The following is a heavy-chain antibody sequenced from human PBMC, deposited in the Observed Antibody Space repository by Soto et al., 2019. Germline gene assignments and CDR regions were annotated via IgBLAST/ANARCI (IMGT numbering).Heavy chain of an antibody. CDR1: GFSFSNYG. CDR3: VRDDDYEGNGLDY. V-gene: IGHV3-33*01. J-gene: IGHJ4*02. Sequence: QVQLVESGGGVVQPGRSLRLSCEASGFSFSNYGMHWVRQAPGKGLEWVAVIPNDGNYQYYTDSVKGRFTISRDNSNNILYLQMNSLRAEDTAVYYCVRDDDYEGNGLDYWGQGILVTVSS. D-gene: IGHD4-17*01. CDR2: IPNDGNYQ.